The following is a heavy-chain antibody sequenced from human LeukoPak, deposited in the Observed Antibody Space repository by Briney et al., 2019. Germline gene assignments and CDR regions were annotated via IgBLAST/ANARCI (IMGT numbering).Heavy chain of an antibody. V-gene: IGHV4-61*02. CDR3: ARGGRASIVVVPAAMAYYYYGMDV. CDR2: IYTSGST. D-gene: IGHD2-2*01. Sequence: PSETLSLTCTVSGGSISSGDYYWSWIRQPAGKGLEWIGRIYTSGSTNYNPSLKSRVTMSVDTSKNQFSLKLSSVTAADTAVYYCARGGRASIVVVPAAMAYYYYGMDVWGQGTTVTVSS. CDR1: GGSISSGDYY. J-gene: IGHJ6*02.